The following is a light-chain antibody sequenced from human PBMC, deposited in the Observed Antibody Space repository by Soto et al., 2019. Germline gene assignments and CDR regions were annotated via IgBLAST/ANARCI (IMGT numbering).Light chain of an antibody. CDR2: GAS. CDR3: QQYYNLPRLT. CDR1: QDISSY. J-gene: IGKJ4*01. V-gene: IGKV1-33*01. Sequence: DIQMTQSPSSLSASVGDRVTITCQASQDISSYLNWYQQKPGKAPKLLIYGASNLETGVPRRVSGSGSGKDSTFTISSLQPEDIATYYCQQYYNLPRLTFGGGTKVEIK.